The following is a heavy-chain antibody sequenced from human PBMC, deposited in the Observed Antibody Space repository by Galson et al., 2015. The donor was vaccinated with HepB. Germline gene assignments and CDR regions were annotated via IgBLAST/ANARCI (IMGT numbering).Heavy chain of an antibody. CDR3: ARFPPRGSSWYGAFDY. J-gene: IGHJ4*02. Sequence: SVKVSCKASGYTFTGYYMHWVRQAPGQGLEWMGWINPNSGGTNYAQKFQGRVTMTRDTSISTAYMELSRLRSDDTAVYYCARFPPRGSSWYGAFDYWGQGTLVTVSS. D-gene: IGHD6-13*01. CDR2: INPNSGGT. CDR1: GYTFTGYY. V-gene: IGHV1-2*02.